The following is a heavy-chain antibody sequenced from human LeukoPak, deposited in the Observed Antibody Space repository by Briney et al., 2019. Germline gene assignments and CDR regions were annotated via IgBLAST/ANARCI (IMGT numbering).Heavy chain of an antibody. CDR3: ARGGTNYYDSSGYYSPTHWFDP. J-gene: IGHJ5*02. CDR2: IIPIFGTA. V-gene: IGHV1-69*05. Sequence: SVKVPCKASGGTFSSYAISWVRQAPGQGLEWMGGIIPIFGTANYAQRFQGRVTITTDESTSTAYMELSSLRSEDTAVYYCARGGTNYYDSSGYYSPTHWFDPWGQGTLVTVSS. CDR1: GGTFSSYA. D-gene: IGHD3-22*01.